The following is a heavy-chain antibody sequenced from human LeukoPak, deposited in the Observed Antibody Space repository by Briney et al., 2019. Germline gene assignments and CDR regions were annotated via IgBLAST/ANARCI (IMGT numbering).Heavy chain of an antibody. CDR1: GFTFSSYA. V-gene: IGHV3-23*01. Sequence: PGGSLRLSCAASGFTFSSYAMSWVRQAPGKGLEWVSAISGSGGSTYYADSVKGRFTISRDNSKNTLYLQMNSLRAEDTAVYYCAKHPNYYDSSGSDYWGQGTLVTVSS. D-gene: IGHD3-22*01. J-gene: IGHJ4*02. CDR2: ISGSGGST. CDR3: AKHPNYYDSSGSDY.